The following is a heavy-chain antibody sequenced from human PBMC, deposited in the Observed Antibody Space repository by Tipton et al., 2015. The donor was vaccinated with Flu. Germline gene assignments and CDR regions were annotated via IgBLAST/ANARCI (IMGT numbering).Heavy chain of an antibody. Sequence: TLSLTCTVSGGSISSYYWSWIRQPPGKGLEWIGYIYYSGSTNYNPSLKSRVTISVDTSKNQFSLKLSSVTAADTAVYYCASPNKNSYDLYYWGQGTLVTVSS. V-gene: IGHV4-59*07. CDR2: IYYSGST. J-gene: IGHJ4*02. CDR3: ASPNKNSYDLYY. CDR1: GGSISSYY. D-gene: IGHD5-18*01.